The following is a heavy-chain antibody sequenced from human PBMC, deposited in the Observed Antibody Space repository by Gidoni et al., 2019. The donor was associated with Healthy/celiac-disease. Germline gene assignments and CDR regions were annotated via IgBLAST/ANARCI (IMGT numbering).Heavy chain of an antibody. V-gene: IGHV1-24*01. CDR2: FAPEDGET. D-gene: IGHD3-16*01. CDR3: ATAARGSYYYYYYMDV. CDR1: GYTLTELS. J-gene: IGHJ6*03. Sequence: QVQLVQSGAEVKKPGASVKVSCQVSGYTLTELSMHWVRQAPGKGLEWMGGFAPEDGETIYAQKFQGRVTMTEDTSTDTAYMELSSLRSEDTAVYYCATAARGSYYYYYYMDVWGKGTTVTVSS.